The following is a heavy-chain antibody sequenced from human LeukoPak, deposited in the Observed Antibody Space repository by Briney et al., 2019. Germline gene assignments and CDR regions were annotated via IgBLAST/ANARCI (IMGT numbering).Heavy chain of an antibody. V-gene: IGHV3-23*01. CDR3: ATRRAAGWNFDY. CDR2: ISNNGGYT. CDR1: GFTFSSSA. J-gene: IGHJ4*02. Sequence: GGSLRLSCAASGFTFSSSAMSWVRQAPGKGLEWVSAISNNGGYTYYADSVQGRFTISRDNSKNTLYLQMNSLRAEDTAVYYCATRRAAGWNFDYWGQGTLVTVSS. D-gene: IGHD6-19*01.